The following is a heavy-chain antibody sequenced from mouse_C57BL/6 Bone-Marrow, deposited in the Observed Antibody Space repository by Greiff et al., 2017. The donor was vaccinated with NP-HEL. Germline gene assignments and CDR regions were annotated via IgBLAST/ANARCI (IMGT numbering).Heavy chain of an antibody. CDR1: GFSLTSYG. CDR3: ARNWAYFDV. V-gene: IGHV2-2*01. J-gene: IGHJ1*03. CDR2: IWSGGST. Sequence: VQLQQSGPGLVQPSQSLSITCTVSGFSLTSYGVHWVRQSPGKGLEWLGVIWSGGSTDYNAAFISRLSISKDNSKSKVFFKMNSLQADDTAIYYCARNWAYFDVWGTGTTVTVSS.